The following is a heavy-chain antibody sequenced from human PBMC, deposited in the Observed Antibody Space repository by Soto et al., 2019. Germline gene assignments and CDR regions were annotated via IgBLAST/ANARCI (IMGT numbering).Heavy chain of an antibody. D-gene: IGHD5-12*01. V-gene: IGHV3-7*01. CDR2: IKQDGSEK. CDR3: ARDPPPTGWNSGYDWGYFDY. Sequence: GGSLRLSCAASGFTFSSYWMSWVRQAPGKGLEWVANIKQDGSEKYYVDSVKGRFTISRDNAKNSLYLQMNSLRAEDTAVYYCARDPPPTGWNSGYDWGYFDYWGQGTLVTVSS. CDR1: GFTFSSYW. J-gene: IGHJ4*02.